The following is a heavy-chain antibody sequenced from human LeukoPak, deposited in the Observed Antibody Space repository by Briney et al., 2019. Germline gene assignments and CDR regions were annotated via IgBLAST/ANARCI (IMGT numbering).Heavy chain of an antibody. J-gene: IGHJ5*02. Sequence: SETLSLTCTVSGYSISSGYYWGWIRQPAGKGLEWIGRIYTSGSTTYNPSLKSRVTMSVDTSKSQFSLNLMSVTAADTAVYYCTRDTGTTGEVKFDPWGQGTLVTVSS. CDR2: IYTSGST. CDR3: TRDTGTTGEVKFDP. D-gene: IGHD4-17*01. CDR1: GYSISSGYY. V-gene: IGHV4-4*07.